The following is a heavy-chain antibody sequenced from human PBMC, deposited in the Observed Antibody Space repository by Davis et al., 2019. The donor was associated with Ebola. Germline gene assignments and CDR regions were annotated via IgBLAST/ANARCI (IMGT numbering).Heavy chain of an antibody. V-gene: IGHV5-10-1*01. CDR3: ARDIPSSYNWFDP. CDR2: IDPSDSYT. Sequence: GESLKISCKGSGYSFNNYWISWVRQLPGKGLEWLGRIDPSDSYTNYSPSFQGHITISVDRSVSSVFLQWGSLRASDTAIYYCARDIPSSYNWFDPWGQGTQVTVSS. J-gene: IGHJ5*02. D-gene: IGHD2-15*01. CDR1: GYSFNNYW.